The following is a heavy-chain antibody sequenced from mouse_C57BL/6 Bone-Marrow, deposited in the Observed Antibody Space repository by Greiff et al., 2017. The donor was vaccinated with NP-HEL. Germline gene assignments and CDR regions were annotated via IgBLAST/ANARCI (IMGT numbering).Heavy chain of an antibody. J-gene: IGHJ1*03. D-gene: IGHD4-1*01. CDR1: GFSLTSYG. CDR3: AKKGSAANWDNWYFDV. V-gene: IGHV2-5*01. CDR2: IWRGGST. Sequence: VQLQQSGPGLVQPSQSLSITCTVSGFSLTSYGVHWVRQSPGKGLEWLGVIWRGGSTDYNAAFMSRLSITKDNSKSQVFFKMNSLQADDTAIYYCAKKGSAANWDNWYFDVWGTGTTVTVSS.